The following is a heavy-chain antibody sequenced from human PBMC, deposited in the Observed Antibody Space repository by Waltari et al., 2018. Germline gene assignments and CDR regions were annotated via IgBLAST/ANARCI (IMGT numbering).Heavy chain of an antibody. CDR3: ARGSSWSSVASDY. CDR2: ISGSSGST. D-gene: IGHD6-13*01. J-gene: IGHJ4*02. Sequence: QVQLQESGPGLVKPSETLSLTCAVSGGSFSGYSWGWIRQPPGKGLEWIGYISGSSGSTDYNPSLTSRVTISRDTSKNQFSLKLSSGTAADTAVYYCARGSSWSSVASDYWGQGVLVTVSS. V-gene: IGHV4-59*12. CDR1: GGSFSGYS.